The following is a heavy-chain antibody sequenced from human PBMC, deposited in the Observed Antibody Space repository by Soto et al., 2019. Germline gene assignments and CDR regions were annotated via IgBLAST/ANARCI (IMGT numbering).Heavy chain of an antibody. Sequence: QVHLVQSGVEVKTPGASVKVACQASGYTFFTYDISWVRQAPGQGLEWMGWISTYSGDTKYAQKFQGRVTMTTDTSTTTASLELRSPRSDDTVVYYCARHHGPTTSENWFDPWGQGTLVTVSS. CDR3: ARHHGPTTSENWFDP. V-gene: IGHV1-18*01. J-gene: IGHJ5*02. D-gene: IGHD5-12*01. CDR2: ISTYSGDT. CDR1: GYTFFTYD.